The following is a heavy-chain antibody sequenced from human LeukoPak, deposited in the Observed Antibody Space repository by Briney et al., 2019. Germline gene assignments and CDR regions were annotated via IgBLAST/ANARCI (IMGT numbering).Heavy chain of an antibody. CDR2: IYYTGST. J-gene: IGHJ4*02. Sequence: SETLSLTCTVSGASISSYYWSWIRRPPGKGLEWIGYIYYTGSTNYNPSLKSRVTISVDTSKNQFSLKLSSVTAADTAVYYCARGYYDFPYWGQGTLVTVSS. CDR1: GASISSYY. CDR3: ARGYYDFPY. D-gene: IGHD3-3*01. V-gene: IGHV4-59*01.